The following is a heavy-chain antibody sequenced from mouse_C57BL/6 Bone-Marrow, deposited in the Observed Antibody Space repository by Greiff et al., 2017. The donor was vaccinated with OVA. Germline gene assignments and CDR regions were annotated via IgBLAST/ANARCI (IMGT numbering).Heavy chain of an antibody. CDR2: IYPGSGST. CDR1: GYTFTSYW. Sequence: QVQLQQPGAELVKPGASVKMSCKASGYTFTSYWITWVKQRPGQGLEWIGDIYPGSGSTNYNEKFKSKATLTVETSSSTAYMQLSSLTSEDSAVSYCACGYYYGSSYYFDYWGQGTTLTVSS. J-gene: IGHJ2*01. D-gene: IGHD1-1*01. CDR3: ACGYYYGSSYYFDY. V-gene: IGHV1-55*01.